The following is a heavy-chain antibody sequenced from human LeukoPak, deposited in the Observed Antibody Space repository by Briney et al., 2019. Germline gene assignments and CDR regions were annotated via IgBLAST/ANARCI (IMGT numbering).Heavy chain of an antibody. CDR1: GYTFTGYY. CDR3: ARDRIGPTSRYCSSTSCSYYYYYYYYMDV. Sequence: ASVKVSFEASGYTFTGYYMHWVRQAPGQGLEWMGWINPNSGGTNYAQKFQGRVTMTRDTSISTAYMELSRLRSDDTAVYYCARDRIGPTSRYCSSTSCSYYYYYYYYMDVWGKGTTVTVSS. J-gene: IGHJ6*03. D-gene: IGHD2-2*01. V-gene: IGHV1-2*02. CDR2: INPNSGGT.